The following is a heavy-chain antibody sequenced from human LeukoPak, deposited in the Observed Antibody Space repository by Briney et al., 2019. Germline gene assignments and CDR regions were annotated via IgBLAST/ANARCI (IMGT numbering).Heavy chain of an antibody. CDR1: GFTFATSS. V-gene: IGHV1-58*02. CDR3: AAGRYYDISGYDAFDI. CDR2: SVVGSGNT. D-gene: IGHD3-22*01. Sequence: SVKVSCKASGFTFATSSMQWVRQARGQRLEWIGWSVVGSGNTNYAQKFQERVTITRDMSTSTAYMELSSLRSEDTAVYYCAAGRYYDISGYDAFDIWGQGTMVTVSS. J-gene: IGHJ3*02.